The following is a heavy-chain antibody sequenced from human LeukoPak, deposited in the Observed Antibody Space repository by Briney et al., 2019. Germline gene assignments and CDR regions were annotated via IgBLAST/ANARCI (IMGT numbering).Heavy chain of an antibody. CDR3: ARDSGITMVRGVIMPGPFDY. CDR1: GFTFSSYA. Sequence: GGSLRLSCAASGFTFSSYAMSWVRQAPGKGLEWVSVIYSGGSTYYADSVKGRFTISRDNSKNTLYLQMNSLRAEDTAVYYCARDSGITMVRGVIMPGPFDYWGQGTLVTVSS. J-gene: IGHJ4*02. V-gene: IGHV3-66*01. CDR2: IYSGGST. D-gene: IGHD3-10*01.